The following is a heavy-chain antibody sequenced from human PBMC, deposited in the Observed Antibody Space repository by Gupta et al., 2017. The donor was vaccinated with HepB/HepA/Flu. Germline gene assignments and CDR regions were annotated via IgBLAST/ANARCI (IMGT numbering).Heavy chain of an antibody. Sequence: EVQLVESGGRLVQPGGSLRLSCAASGFSFSSYEMDWVRQAPGKGLEWISVCRSSGRTKYYAVAVKGRFTITRDKAKNSLYLQMNSLRAEDTDVYYCASSNYYDSSGDYAVDWGQGTLVTVSS. CDR3: ASSNYYDSSGDYAVD. CDR2: CRSSGRTK. V-gene: IGHV3-48*03. D-gene: IGHD3-22*01. J-gene: IGHJ4*02. CDR1: GFSFSSYE.